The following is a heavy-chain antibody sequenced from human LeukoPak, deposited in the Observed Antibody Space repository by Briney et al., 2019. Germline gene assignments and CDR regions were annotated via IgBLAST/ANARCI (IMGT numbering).Heavy chain of an antibody. CDR3: ARATSANEYSYGFHFDY. Sequence: SVKVSCKASGTTFRSYAINRVRQAPGQGLEWMGAIIPSFGTVKYAQKFQGRGTMTADESTSTAYMDLNYLRSDDTAVYFCARATSANEYSYGFHFDYWGQGTLVTVSS. CDR2: IIPSFGTV. J-gene: IGHJ4*02. D-gene: IGHD5-18*01. CDR1: GTTFRSYA. V-gene: IGHV1-69*13.